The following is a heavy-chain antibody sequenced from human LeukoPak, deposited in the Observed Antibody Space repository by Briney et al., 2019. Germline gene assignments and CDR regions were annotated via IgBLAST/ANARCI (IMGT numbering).Heavy chain of an antibody. CDR1: GYTFTSYG. CDR2: ISAYNGST. CDR3: ARVVEMATIMYYFDY. D-gene: IGHD5-24*01. J-gene: IGHJ4*02. Sequence: ASVKVTCKASGYTFTSYGISWVRQAPGQGLEWMGWISAYNGSTNYAQKLQGRVTMTTDTSTSTAYMELRSLRSDDTAAYYCARVVEMATIMYYFDYWGQGTLVTVSS. V-gene: IGHV1-18*01.